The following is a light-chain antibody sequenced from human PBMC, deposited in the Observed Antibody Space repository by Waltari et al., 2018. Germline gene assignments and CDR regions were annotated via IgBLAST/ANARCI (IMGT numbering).Light chain of an antibody. CDR1: SSNIGNNY. V-gene: IGLV1-51*02. J-gene: IGLJ7*01. Sequence: QSVLTQPPSVSAAPGQRVTISCSGGSSNIGNNYVSWYRQFPGTAPKLLIYENSERPSGIPGRLAGSKSCTSATLDITGLQAGDEADYYCGTWDSSLSGAVFGGGTHLTVL. CDR3: GTWDSSLSGAV. CDR2: ENS.